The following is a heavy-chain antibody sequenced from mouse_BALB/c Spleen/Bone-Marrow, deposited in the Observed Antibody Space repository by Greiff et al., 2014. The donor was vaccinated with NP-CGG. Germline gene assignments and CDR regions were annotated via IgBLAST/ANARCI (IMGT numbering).Heavy chain of an antibody. J-gene: IGHJ1*01. CDR1: GYPFTNYY. V-gene: IGHV1S81*02. D-gene: IGHD1-1*01. Sequence: QVQLKESGAELVKPGASVKLSCKASGYPFTNYYMYWGKRGPGQGLEGIGEINPSNGGTNFNEKFKNKATLTVDKSSSTAYMQLSSLTSEDSAVYYCTRSNYGYWYFDVWGAGTTVTVSS. CDR3: TRSNYGYWYFDV. CDR2: INPSNGGT.